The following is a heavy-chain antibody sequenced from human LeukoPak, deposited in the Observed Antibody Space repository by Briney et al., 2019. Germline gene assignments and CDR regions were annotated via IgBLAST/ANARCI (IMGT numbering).Heavy chain of an antibody. CDR3: ARAESYYYGMGV. CDR2: ISSNGGST. CDR1: GFTFSSYA. Sequence: GGSLRLSCAASGFTFSSYAMHWVRQAPGKGLEYVSAISSNGGSTYYANSVKGRFTISRDNSKNTLYLQMGSLRAEDMAVYYCARAESYYYGMGVWGQGTTVTVSS. J-gene: IGHJ6*02. V-gene: IGHV3-64*01.